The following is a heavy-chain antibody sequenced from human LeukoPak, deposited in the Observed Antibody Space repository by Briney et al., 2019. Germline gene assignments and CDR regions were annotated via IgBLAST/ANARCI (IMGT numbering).Heavy chain of an antibody. J-gene: IGHJ4*02. CDR1: GGSISSSSYY. V-gene: IGHV4-39*07. Sequence: SETLSLTCTVSGGSISSSSYYWGWIRQPPGKGLEWIGSIYYSGSTYYNPSLKSRVTIFVDASKNQFSLKLSSVTAADTAMYYCATYYDRSGYKWDYWGQGTLVTVSS. CDR2: IYYSGST. CDR3: ATYYDRSGYKWDY. D-gene: IGHD3-22*01.